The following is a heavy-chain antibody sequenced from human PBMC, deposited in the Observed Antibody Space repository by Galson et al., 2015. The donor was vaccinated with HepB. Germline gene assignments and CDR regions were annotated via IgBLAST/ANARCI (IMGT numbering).Heavy chain of an antibody. CDR3: AREPTVTTGAGWFDP. Sequence: SVKVSCKASGYTFTSYYMHWVRQAPGQGLEWMGIINPSGGSTSYAQKFQGRVTMTRDTSTSTVYMELSSLRSEDTAVYYCAREPTVTTGAGWFDPWGQGTLVTVSS. CDR1: GYTFTSYY. D-gene: IGHD4-17*01. CDR2: INPSGGST. V-gene: IGHV1-46*01. J-gene: IGHJ5*02.